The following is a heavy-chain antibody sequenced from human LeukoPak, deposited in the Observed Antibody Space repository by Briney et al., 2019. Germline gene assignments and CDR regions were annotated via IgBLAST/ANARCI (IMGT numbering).Heavy chain of an antibody. Sequence: SETLSLTCTVSGDSVSSGNYYWNWIRQPPGKGLEWIGYLYDTGSTNYNASLKSRVTISRDTSKNQVSLELRSVTAADSAVYYYVRARYSGNLHNSGNRLDYWGQGTLVTVSS. J-gene: IGHJ4*02. D-gene: IGHD6-25*01. CDR2: LYDTGST. CDR1: GDSVSSGNYY. CDR3: VRARYSGNLHNSGNRLDY. V-gene: IGHV4-61*01.